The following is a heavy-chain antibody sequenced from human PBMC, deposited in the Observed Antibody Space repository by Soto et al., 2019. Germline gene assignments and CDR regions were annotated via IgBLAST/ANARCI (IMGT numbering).Heavy chain of an antibody. D-gene: IGHD3-16*02. J-gene: IGHJ4*02. CDR3: AIEGGGYRFDH. V-gene: IGHV4-59*01. CDR1: VSFGTYY. Sequence: QVQLQESGPGLVQPSETLSLTCVGVSFGTYYWSWIRQPPGKGLEWLGYIFSSEHFKYNPSLKSRLTISVDPSKNHVALRLTSVTAADTAVYYCAIEGGGYRFDHWGQGTLVTVSS. CDR2: IFSSEHF.